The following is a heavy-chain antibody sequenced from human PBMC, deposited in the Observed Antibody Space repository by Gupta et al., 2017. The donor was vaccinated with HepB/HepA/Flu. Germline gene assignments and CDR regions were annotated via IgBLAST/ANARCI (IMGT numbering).Heavy chain of an antibody. V-gene: IGHV3-11*01. J-gene: IGHJ6*02. D-gene: IGHD3-22*01. CDR3: AREWGYYETDDFYYSYGMDV. CDR2: ISTNGATT. Sequence: QVQLVESGGGSVRPGGSLRLSCAASGFTFSDYYMNWIRQAPGQGLEWVSYISTNGATTYYADSVKGRFTISRDNAKNSLYLQMNSLRAEDTAVYYCAREWGYYETDDFYYSYGMDVWGQGTTVTVSS. CDR1: GFTFSDYY.